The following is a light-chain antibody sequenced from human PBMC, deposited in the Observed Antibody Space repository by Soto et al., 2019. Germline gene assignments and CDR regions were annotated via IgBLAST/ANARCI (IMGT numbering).Light chain of an antibody. V-gene: IGKV1-27*01. CDR3: LKYNKDAPGA. CDR2: ATS. J-gene: IGKJ1*01. CDR1: EDIGHF. Sequence: DIQMARSPSSLSASVGDTVTLTCRASEDIGHFLAWYQQRPGTVPKLLIYATSRLQPGVPSRFSGSGSGTDFTLTINTLQPEDVATYFCLKYNKDAPGAFGQGTKVDIK.